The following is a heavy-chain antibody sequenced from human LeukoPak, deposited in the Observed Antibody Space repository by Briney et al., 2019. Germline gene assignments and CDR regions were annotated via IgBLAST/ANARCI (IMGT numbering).Heavy chain of an antibody. V-gene: IGHV3-23*01. Sequence: PGGSLRLSCTASGFNIGTYAMSWVRQVPGEGLEWVSALSGGGGTAYYADSVKGRFTISKDNSKNTLYLQMSFLRADDTALYYCAKDPQEWLAMYYFDYWSQETLVTVSS. D-gene: IGHD6-19*01. CDR3: AKDPQEWLAMYYFDY. CDR2: LSGGGGTA. CDR1: GFNIGTYA. J-gene: IGHJ4*02.